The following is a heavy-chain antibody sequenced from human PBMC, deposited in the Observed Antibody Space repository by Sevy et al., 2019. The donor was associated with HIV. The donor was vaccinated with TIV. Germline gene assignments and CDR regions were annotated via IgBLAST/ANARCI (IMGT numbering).Heavy chain of an antibody. D-gene: IGHD2-8*01. CDR3: AREADMVLMVKAKRSTGMEV. CDR2: IKQDGSEK. Sequence: GGSLRLSCAASGFTFSSYWMSWVRQAPGKGLEWVANIKQDGSEKYYVDSVMGRFTISRDNAKNSLYLQMNSLRAEDTAVYYCAREADMVLMVKAKRSTGMEVWGKGTTVTVSS. V-gene: IGHV3-7*01. CDR1: GFTFSSYW. J-gene: IGHJ6*04.